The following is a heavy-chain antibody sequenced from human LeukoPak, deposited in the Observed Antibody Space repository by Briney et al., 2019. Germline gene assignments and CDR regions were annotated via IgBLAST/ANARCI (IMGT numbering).Heavy chain of an antibody. D-gene: IGHD1-26*01. V-gene: IGHV4-59*08. CDR2: IYYSGST. Sequence: SVTLSLTCTVSGGSISSYYWSWIRQPPGKGLEWIGYIYYSGSTNYNPSLKSRVTISVDTSKNQFSLKLSSVTAADTAVYYCARTRGVGATGNYWYFDLWGRGTLVTVSS. J-gene: IGHJ2*01. CDR1: GGSISSYY. CDR3: ARTRGVGATGNYWYFDL.